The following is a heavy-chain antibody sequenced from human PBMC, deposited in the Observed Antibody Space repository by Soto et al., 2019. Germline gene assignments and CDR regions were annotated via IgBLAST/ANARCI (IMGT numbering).Heavy chain of an antibody. Sequence: SETLSLTCSFSGGSVSSANNYWSWIRQPPGKGLEWIGYIHDIGSTDYNPSLQSRVTISVDTSKNQFSLKLSSVTAADTAVYYCARSSIAPRLLMYPFDYWGQGTLVTVSS. CDR1: GGSVSSANNY. J-gene: IGHJ4*02. CDR2: IHDIGST. V-gene: IGHV4-61*01. D-gene: IGHD6-6*01. CDR3: ARSSIAPRLLMYPFDY.